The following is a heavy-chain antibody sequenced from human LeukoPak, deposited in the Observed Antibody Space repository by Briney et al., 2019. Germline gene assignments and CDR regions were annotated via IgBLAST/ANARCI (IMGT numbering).Heavy chain of an antibody. J-gene: IGHJ3*02. V-gene: IGHV4-61*02. D-gene: IGHD3-22*01. Sequence: SQTLSLTCTVSGGSISSGSYYWSWIRQPAGKGLEWIGRIYTSGSTNYNPSLKSRVTISVDTSKNQFSLKLRSVTAADTAVYYCARDSSGYLDAFDIWGQGTMVTVSS. CDR3: ARDSSGYLDAFDI. CDR2: IYTSGST. CDR1: GGSISSGSYY.